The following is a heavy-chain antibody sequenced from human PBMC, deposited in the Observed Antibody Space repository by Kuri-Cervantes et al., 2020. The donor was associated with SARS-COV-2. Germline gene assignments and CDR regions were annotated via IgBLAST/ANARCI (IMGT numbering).Heavy chain of an antibody. CDR3: AREGVVAASPDAFDI. J-gene: IGHJ3*02. CDR2: ISYDGSNK. CDR1: GFTFSSYG. V-gene: IGHV3-30*03. Sequence: GESLKISCAASGFTFSSYGMHWVRQAPGKGLEWVAVISYDGSNKYYADSVKGRFTISRDNSKNTLYLQMNSLRAEDTAVYYCAREGVVAASPDAFDIWGQGTMVTVSS. D-gene: IGHD2-15*01.